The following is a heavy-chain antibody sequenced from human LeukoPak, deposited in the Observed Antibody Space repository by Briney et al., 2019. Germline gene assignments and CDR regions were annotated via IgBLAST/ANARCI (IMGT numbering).Heavy chain of an antibody. CDR1: GGSFSGYY. J-gene: IGHJ4*02. CDR3: ARGSAERWLQFPFDY. CDR2: INHSGST. D-gene: IGHD5-24*01. V-gene: IGHV4-34*01. Sequence: PSETLSLTCAVYGGSFSGYYWSWIRQPPGKGLEWIGEINHSGSTNYNPSLKSRVTISVDTSKNQFSLKLSSVTAADTAVYYCARGSAERWLQFPFDYWGQGTLVTVSS.